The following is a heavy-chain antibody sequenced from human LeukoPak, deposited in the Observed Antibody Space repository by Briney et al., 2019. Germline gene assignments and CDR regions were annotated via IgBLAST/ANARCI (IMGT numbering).Heavy chain of an antibody. J-gene: IGHJ4*02. D-gene: IGHD3-10*01. CDR2: INSDGSRT. Sequence: GGSLRLSCAASGFTFSSYWMHWVRQAPGKGLVWVSRINSDGSRTSYADSVKGRFTISRDNSKNTLHLQMNSLRAEDTAVYYCARGARVYGSGSYFDYWGQGTLVTVSS. CDR1: GFTFSSYW. V-gene: IGHV3-74*01. CDR3: ARGARVYGSGSYFDY.